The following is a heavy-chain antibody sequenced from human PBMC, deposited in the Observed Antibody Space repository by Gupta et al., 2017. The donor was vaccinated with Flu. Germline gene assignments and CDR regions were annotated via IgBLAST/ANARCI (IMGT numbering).Heavy chain of an antibody. J-gene: IGHJ4*02. CDR2: FFYSGST. CDR3: ARYFDY. Sequence: SSFHWGWIRQPPGKGLEWIGSFFYSGSTYYNPSLKSRVTISVDTSKNQFSLKLNSVTAADTAVYYCARYFDYWGQGTLVTVSS. CDR1: SSFH. V-gene: IGHV4-39*01.